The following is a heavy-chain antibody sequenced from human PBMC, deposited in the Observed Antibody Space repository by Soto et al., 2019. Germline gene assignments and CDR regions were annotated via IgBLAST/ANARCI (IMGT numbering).Heavy chain of an antibody. CDR2: IYYSGST. CDR3: ASFLGYCISTSCLYFQH. Sequence: PSETLSLTCTVAGGSISSYDWSWIRQPPGKGLEWIGYIYYSGSTNYNPSLKSRVTISVDTSKNQFSLKLSSVTAADTAVYYCASFLGYCISTSCLYFQHRGQGTLVTVSS. CDR1: GGSISSYD. V-gene: IGHV4-59*01. J-gene: IGHJ1*01. D-gene: IGHD2-2*01.